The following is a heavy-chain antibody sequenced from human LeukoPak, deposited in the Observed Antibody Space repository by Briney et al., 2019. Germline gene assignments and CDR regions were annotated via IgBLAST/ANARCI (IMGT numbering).Heavy chain of an antibody. J-gene: IGHJ5*02. Sequence: ASVKVSCKASGYTFTSYAMNWVRQAPGQGLEWMGWINTNTGNPAYAQGFTGRFVFSLDTSVSTAYLQISSLKAEDTAVYYCASLGTFNWFDPWGQGTLVTVSS. CDR3: ASLGTFNWFDP. CDR1: GYTFTSYA. D-gene: IGHD1-1*01. CDR2: INTNTGNP. V-gene: IGHV7-4-1*02.